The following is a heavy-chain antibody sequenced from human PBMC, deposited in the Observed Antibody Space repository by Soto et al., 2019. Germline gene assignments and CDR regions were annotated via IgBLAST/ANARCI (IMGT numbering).Heavy chain of an antibody. CDR1: GGSFSGYY. CDR3: ARAASYYYGSGSYYNEPLYYYYYGMDV. CDR2: INHSGST. V-gene: IGHV4-34*01. J-gene: IGHJ6*02. D-gene: IGHD3-10*01. Sequence: SETLSLTCAVYGGSFSGYYWSWIRQPPGKGLEWIGEINHSGSTNYNPSLKSRVTISVDTSKNQFSLKLSSVTAADTAVYYCARAASYYYGSGSYYNEPLYYYYYGMDVWGQGTTVTVSS.